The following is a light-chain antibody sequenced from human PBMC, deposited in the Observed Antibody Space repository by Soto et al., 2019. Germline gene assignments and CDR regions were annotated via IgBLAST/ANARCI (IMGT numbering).Light chain of an antibody. CDR1: QSVSSSY. J-gene: IGKJ4*01. V-gene: IGKV3-20*01. CDR2: GAY. CDR3: QQYGSSPPLT. Sequence: EIVLTQSPGTLSLSPGERATLSCRASQSVSSSYLAWYQQKPGQAPRLIIYGAYSRATGIPDRFSGSGSGTDFTLTISRLEPEDFAVYYCQQYGSSPPLTCGGGTKVDIK.